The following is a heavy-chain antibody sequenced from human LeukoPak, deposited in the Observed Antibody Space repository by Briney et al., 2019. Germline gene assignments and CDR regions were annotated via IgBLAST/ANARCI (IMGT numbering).Heavy chain of an antibody. Sequence: ASVKVSCTASGYTSTSYGTSWVRQAPGQGLEWMGWISAYNGYAKYAQNVQGRVTMTTDTSTSTAYMDLRSLRSDDTAVYYCAGNDSSAYDYWGQGTLVTVSS. D-gene: IGHD2-15*01. CDR2: ISAYNGYA. CDR1: GYTSTSYG. CDR3: AGNDSSAYDY. J-gene: IGHJ4*02. V-gene: IGHV1-18*01.